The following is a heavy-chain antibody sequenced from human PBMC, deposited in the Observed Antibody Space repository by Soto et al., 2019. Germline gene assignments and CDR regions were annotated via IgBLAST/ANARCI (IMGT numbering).Heavy chain of an antibody. CDR1: GGSISSYY. V-gene: IGHV4-59*08. CDR2: IYYSGST. J-gene: IGHJ2*01. CDR3: ARFNWYFDL. Sequence: QVQLQESGPGLVKPSETLSLTCTVSGGSISSYYWSWIRQPPGKGLEWIGYIYYSGSTNYNPSLKSRVTISVDTSKTPFSLMLSSVTAADTAVYYCARFNWYFDLWGRGTLVTVSS.